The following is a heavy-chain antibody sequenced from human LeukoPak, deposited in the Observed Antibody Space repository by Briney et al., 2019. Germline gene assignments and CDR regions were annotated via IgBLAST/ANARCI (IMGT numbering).Heavy chain of an antibody. CDR3: ASQTAGYHHGVDV. Sequence: SETLSLTCTVSGGSISISSYYWGWIRQPPGKGLEWIGNIYYSGSTYYNPSLKSRVTLSVDTSKNQFSLRLTSVTAADTAVYYCASQTAGYHHGVDVWGQGTTVIVSS. CDR1: GGSISISSYY. J-gene: IGHJ6*02. V-gene: IGHV4-39*01. CDR2: IYYSGST.